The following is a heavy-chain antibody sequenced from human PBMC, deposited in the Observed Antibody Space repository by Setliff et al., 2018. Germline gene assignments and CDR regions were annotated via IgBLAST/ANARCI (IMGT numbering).Heavy chain of an antibody. J-gene: IGHJ6*03. V-gene: IGHV1-18*01. Sequence: GASVKVSCKASGYIFNTFGISWVRRAPGQGLEWIGWISPYNGDTKYAQKLQGRVTMTTDTSTSTAYVEVRSLRSDDTALYYCARSPPSRGVGQGHHMDVWGKGTTVTVSS. CDR2: ISPYNGDT. D-gene: IGHD3-10*01. CDR3: ARSPPSRGVGQGHHMDV. CDR1: GYIFNTFG.